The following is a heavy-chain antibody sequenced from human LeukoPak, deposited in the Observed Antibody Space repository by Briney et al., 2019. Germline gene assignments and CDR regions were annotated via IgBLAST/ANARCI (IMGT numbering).Heavy chain of an antibody. CDR1: GHTFTSYA. CDR2: INAGNHNT. D-gene: IGHD6-13*01. CDR3: ASTGYSSSWYGVFDY. J-gene: IGHJ4*02. Sequence: ASVKVSCKASGHTFTSYAMHWVRQAPGQRLEWMGWINAGNHNTKYSQKFQGRVTITRDTSASTAYMELSSLRSEDTAVYYCASTGYSSSWYGVFDYWGQGTLVTVSS. V-gene: IGHV1-3*01.